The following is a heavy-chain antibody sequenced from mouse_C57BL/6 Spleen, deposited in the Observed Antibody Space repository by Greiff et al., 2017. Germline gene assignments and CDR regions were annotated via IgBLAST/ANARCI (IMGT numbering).Heavy chain of an antibody. CDR2: ISRGSSTI. CDR1: GFTFSDYG. J-gene: IGHJ4*01. V-gene: IGHV5-17*01. CDR3: AREGYYAMDY. Sequence: EVLLVESGGGLVKPGGSLKLSCAASGFTFSDYGMHWVRQAPEKGLEWVAYISRGSSTIYYADTVKGRFTISRDNAKNTLFLQMTSLRSEDTAMYYCAREGYYAMDYWGQGTSVTVSS.